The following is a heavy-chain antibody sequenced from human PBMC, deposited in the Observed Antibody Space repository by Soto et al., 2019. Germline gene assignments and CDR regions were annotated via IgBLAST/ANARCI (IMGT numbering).Heavy chain of an antibody. CDR1: GYTFTGYY. D-gene: IGHD4-17*01. J-gene: IGHJ4*02. CDR3: ARVRVENLFRGENYGDYFDY. CDR2: INPNSGGT. V-gene: IGHV1-2*04. Sequence: ASVNVSCKASGYTFTGYYMHWVRQAPGQGLEWMGWINPNSGGTNYAQKFQGWVTMTRDTSISTAYMELGRLRSDDTAVYYCARVRVENLFRGENYGDYFDYWGQGTLVTVSS.